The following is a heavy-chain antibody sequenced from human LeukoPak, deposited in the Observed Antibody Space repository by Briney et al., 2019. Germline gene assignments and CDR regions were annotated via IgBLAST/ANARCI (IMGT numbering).Heavy chain of an antibody. CDR1: GTSFTTNA. J-gene: IGHJ4*02. Sequence: ASVKVSCKASGTSFTTNAMHWVRQAPGQRLEWMGWINTDNGNTHYLQKFQGRVTITRDTSASTTYMELSSLRSEDTAVYYCARGGPDIVGANDYWGQGTLVTVSS. CDR3: ARGGPDIVGANDY. D-gene: IGHD1-26*01. CDR2: INTDNGNT. V-gene: IGHV1-3*04.